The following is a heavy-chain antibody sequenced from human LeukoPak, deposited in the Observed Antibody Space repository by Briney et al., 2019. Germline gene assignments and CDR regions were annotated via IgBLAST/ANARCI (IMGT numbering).Heavy chain of an antibody. Sequence: PGGSLRLSCAASEFTLDDYGMSWVRQAPGKGLEWVSGISWNGGNTGYADSVKGRFTISRDNAKNSVYLQVNSLRVEDTALYYCARDGGKYYDFWSGYRPWGQGTMVIVSS. D-gene: IGHD3-3*01. CDR2: ISWNGGNT. V-gene: IGHV3-20*04. CDR1: EFTLDDYG. CDR3: ARDGGKYYDFWSGYRP. J-gene: IGHJ3*01.